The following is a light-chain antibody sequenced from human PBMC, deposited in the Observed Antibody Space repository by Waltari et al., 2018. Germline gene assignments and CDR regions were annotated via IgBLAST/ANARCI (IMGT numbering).Light chain of an antibody. V-gene: IGKV1-33*01. CDR3: QEYGNALT. J-gene: IGKJ4*01. CDR1: QDIDNF. CDR2: DAS. Sequence: DIQMTQSPSSLSASVGDSVTITCQASQDIDNFLNWYQQKPGEAPRLLIYDASNLETGVPSKFSGSGSGTDFSLTITSLQPEDIATYYCQEYGNALTVGGGTKVEIK.